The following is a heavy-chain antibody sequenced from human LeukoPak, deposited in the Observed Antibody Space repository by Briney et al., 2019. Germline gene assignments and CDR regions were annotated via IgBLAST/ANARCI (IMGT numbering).Heavy chain of an antibody. CDR3: ARELVEADAFDI. D-gene: IGHD2-15*01. Sequence: GGSLRLSCAASGFTFSSYGMHWVRQAPGKGLEWVSVIYSGGSTYYADSVKGRFTISRDNSKNTLYLQMNSLRAEDTAVYYCARELVEADAFDIWGQGTMVTVSS. CDR2: IYSGGST. CDR1: GFTFSSYG. V-gene: IGHV3-NL1*01. J-gene: IGHJ3*02.